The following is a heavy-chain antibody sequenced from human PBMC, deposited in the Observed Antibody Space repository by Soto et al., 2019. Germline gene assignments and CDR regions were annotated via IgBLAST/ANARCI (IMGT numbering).Heavy chain of an antibody. J-gene: IGHJ4*02. CDR3: ASHIAAVRY. CDR2: IYYSGIT. D-gene: IGHD6-25*01. Sequence: SETLSLTCTVSGGSISSYYWSWIRQPPGKGLEWIGYIYYSGITNYNPSLKSRVTFSVDTSKNQFSLMLSSVTAADTAVYYCASHIAAVRYWGQGTLVTVSS. CDR1: GGSISSYY. V-gene: IGHV4-59*01.